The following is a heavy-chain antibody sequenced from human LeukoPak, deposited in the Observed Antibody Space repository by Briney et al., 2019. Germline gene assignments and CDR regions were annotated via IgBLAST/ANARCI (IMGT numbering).Heavy chain of an antibody. Sequence: GGSLRLSCAASGFTFSSYGMHWVRQAPGKGLEWVAFIRYDGSNKYYADSVKGRFTISRDNSKNTLYLQMNSLRAEDTAVYYCAKERGYNYGSHFDYWGQGTLVTVSS. J-gene: IGHJ4*02. CDR3: AKERGYNYGSHFDY. V-gene: IGHV3-30*02. CDR2: IRYDGSNK. CDR1: GFTFSSYG. D-gene: IGHD5-18*01.